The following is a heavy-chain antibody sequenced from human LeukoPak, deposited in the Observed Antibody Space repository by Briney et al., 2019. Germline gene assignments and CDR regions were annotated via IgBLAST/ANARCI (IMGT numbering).Heavy chain of an antibody. CDR3: ARSTTVVTYAFDI. J-gene: IGHJ3*02. V-gene: IGHV4-59*12. CDR2: IYYSGSA. D-gene: IGHD4-23*01. Sequence: SETLSLTCTVSGGSISSYYWSWIRQPPGKGLEWIGYIYYSGSAYYNPSLKSRVTISVDRSKNQFSLKLSSVTAADTAVYYCARSTTVVTYAFDIWGQGTMVTVSS. CDR1: GGSISSYY.